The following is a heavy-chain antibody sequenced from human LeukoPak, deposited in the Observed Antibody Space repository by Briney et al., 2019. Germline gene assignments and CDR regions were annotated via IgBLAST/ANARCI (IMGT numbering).Heavy chain of an antibody. Sequence: PSETLSLTCAVYGGSFSGHFWTWIRQPPGKGLEWLGEIDYSGNTNYNPSLESRVTISIDTSRNQFSLKLSSLTAADMGVYYCTDYEFWGQGTLVTVSS. J-gene: IGHJ4*02. CDR3: TDYEF. CDR2: IDYSGNT. D-gene: IGHD3/OR15-3a*01. CDR1: GGSFSGHF. V-gene: IGHV4-34*01.